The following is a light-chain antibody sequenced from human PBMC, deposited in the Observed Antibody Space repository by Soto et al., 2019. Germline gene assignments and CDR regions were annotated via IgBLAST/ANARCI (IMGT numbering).Light chain of an antibody. V-gene: IGKV3-20*01. CDR3: QQYGYSSMYT. CDR1: QSVSSSY. J-gene: IGKJ2*01. Sequence: EFVLTQSPGTLSLSPGERATLSCRASQSVSSSYLAWYQQKPGQAPRLLIYGASTRATGIPDRFSGSGSGTDFTLTISRLEPEDFAVYYCQQYGYSSMYTFDQGTKLEIK. CDR2: GAS.